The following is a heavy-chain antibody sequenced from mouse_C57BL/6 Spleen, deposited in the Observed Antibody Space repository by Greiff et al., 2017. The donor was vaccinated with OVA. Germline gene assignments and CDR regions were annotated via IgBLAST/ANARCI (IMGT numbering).Heavy chain of an antibody. J-gene: IGHJ2*01. CDR3: ARHGGDYGYYGSSYYFDY. CDR2: ISGGGGNT. D-gene: IGHD1-1*01. V-gene: IGHV5-9*01. Sequence: EVHLVESGGGLVKPGGSLKLSCAASGFTFSSYTMSWVRQTPEKRLEWVATISGGGGNTYYPDSVKGRFTISRDNAKNTLYLQMSSLRSEDTALYYCARHGGDYGYYGSSYYFDYWGQGTTLTVSS. CDR1: GFTFSSYT.